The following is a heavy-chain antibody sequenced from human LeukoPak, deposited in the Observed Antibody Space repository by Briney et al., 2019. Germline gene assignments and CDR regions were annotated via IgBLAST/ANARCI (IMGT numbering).Heavy chain of an antibody. J-gene: IGHJ3*02. CDR1: GFTVSSNY. Sequence: GGSLRLSCAASGFTVSSNYMSWVRQAPGKGLEWVSVIYSGGSTYYADSVKGRFTISRDNSKNTLYLQMSSLRAEDTAVYYCARDRSVAAAGAFDIWGQGTMVTVSS. CDR3: ARDRSVAAAGAFDI. V-gene: IGHV3-66*01. CDR2: IYSGGST. D-gene: IGHD6-13*01.